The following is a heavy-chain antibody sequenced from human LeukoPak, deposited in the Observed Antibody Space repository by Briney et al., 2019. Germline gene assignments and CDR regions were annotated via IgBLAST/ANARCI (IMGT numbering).Heavy chain of an antibody. V-gene: IGHV1-18*01. Sequence: ASVKVSFKASGYTFTNYGFTWVRQAPGQGLEWMGWISAYNGNTIYAQNFQGRVTMTTDTSTNTAYMELRSLTSDDTAVYYCAREVGGIAATGLTREFWGQGTLVAVSS. J-gene: IGHJ4*02. CDR1: GYTFTNYG. CDR3: AREVGGIAATGLTREF. CDR2: ISAYNGNT. D-gene: IGHD6-13*01.